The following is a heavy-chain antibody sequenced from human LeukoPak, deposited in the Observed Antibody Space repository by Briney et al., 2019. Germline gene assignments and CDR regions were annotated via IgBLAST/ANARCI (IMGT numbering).Heavy chain of an antibody. CDR3: ARGGIPDY. V-gene: IGHV4-61*02. J-gene: IGHJ4*02. Sequence: SQTLSLTCTVSGGSISRGSYHWSWIRQPAGKGLEWIGRFYTSGTPIYNPSLKSRVTILVDTSRNQFSLKLTSVTAADTAVYYCARGGIPDYWGQGILVTVSS. CDR2: FYTSGTP. CDR1: GGSISRGSYH. D-gene: IGHD2-21*01.